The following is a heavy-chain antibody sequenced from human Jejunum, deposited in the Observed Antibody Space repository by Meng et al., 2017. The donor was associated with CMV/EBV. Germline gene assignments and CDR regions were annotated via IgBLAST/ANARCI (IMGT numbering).Heavy chain of an antibody. J-gene: IGHJ4*02. CDR1: GGSVNNYA. CDR2: IIPIFRTP. V-gene: IGHV1-69*12. D-gene: IGHD2-2*01. CDR3: ARGFSNGYQPFDY. Sequence: VQLLRSGAELSKPGSSVKVSCTSSGGSVNNYAINWVRQAPGQGLEWMGGIIPIFRTPQYAQKFQGRLTITADGPTGTTFMELSSLTSDDTAIYYCARGFSNGYQPFDYWGQGTLVTVSS.